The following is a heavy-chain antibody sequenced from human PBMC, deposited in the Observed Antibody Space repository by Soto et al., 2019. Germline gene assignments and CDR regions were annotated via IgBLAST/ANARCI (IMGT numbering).Heavy chain of an antibody. CDR3: AWGPCGGACYYGWYFDL. Sequence: QVQLQESGPGLVKPSQTLSLTCTVSGGSISSGGYYWSWIRQHPGKGLEWIGYIYYSGSTYYNPSLKSRVAISVEPSKNEVSPKLGCVTAADTAVYYCAWGPCGGACYYGWYFDLWGRGTLLTVSS. CDR1: GGSISSGGYY. V-gene: IGHV4-31*03. CDR2: IYYSGST. J-gene: IGHJ2*01. D-gene: IGHD2-21*02.